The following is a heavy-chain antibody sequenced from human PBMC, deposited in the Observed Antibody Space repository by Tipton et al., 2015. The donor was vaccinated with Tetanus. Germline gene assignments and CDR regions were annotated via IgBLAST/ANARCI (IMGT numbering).Heavy chain of an antibody. CDR2: IYYSGNT. J-gene: IGHJ4*02. CDR3: ARHAGYSGYQLFDY. Sequence: TLSLTCTVSGGSISNTDYYWGWIRQPPGKGLEWIGSIYYSGNTYYNPSLKSRVTISVDTAKNQFSRKLSSVTAADSAVYYCARHAGYSGYQLFDYWGQGTLVTVSS. CDR1: GGSISNTDYY. V-gene: IGHV4-39*01. D-gene: IGHD5-12*01.